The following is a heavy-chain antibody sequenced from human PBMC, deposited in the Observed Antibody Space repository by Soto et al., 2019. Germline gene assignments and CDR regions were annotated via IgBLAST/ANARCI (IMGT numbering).Heavy chain of an antibody. CDR2: INWNGGHI. CDR3: AKDYGYAYGFYYGMDV. J-gene: IGHJ6*02. V-gene: IGHV3-9*01. D-gene: IGHD5-18*01. Sequence: EMQLVESGGVLVQPGRSLTLSCAASGFTFYDHAMHWHRQVPGKGLEWVSGINWNGGHIGYADSVKGRFTISRDNAKNSLYLQMTSLRPEDTALYYCAKDYGYAYGFYYGMDVWGQGTTVTVSS. CDR1: GFTFYDHA.